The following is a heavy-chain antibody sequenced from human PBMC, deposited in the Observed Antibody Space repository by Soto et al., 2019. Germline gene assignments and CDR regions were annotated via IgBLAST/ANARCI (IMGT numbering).Heavy chain of an antibody. Sequence: QVQLVESGGGVVQPGRSLRLSCAASGFTFSSYAMHWVRQAPGKGLEWVAVISYDGSNKYYADSVKGRFTISRDTSKNTLYLQMNSLNAEDTAVYYCAIDPNYSSSWYYFDYWGQGTLVTVSS. CDR3: AIDPNYSSSWYYFDY. J-gene: IGHJ4*02. V-gene: IGHV3-30-3*01. CDR2: ISYDGSNK. D-gene: IGHD6-13*01. CDR1: GFTFSSYA.